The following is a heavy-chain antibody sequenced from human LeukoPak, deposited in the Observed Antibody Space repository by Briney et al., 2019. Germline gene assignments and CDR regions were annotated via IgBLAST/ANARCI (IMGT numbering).Heavy chain of an antibody. CDR3: ARRYSSSSPDAFDI. D-gene: IGHD6-6*01. V-gene: IGHV5-51*01. J-gene: IGHJ3*02. CDR2: IYPGDSDT. Sequence: GESLKISCKGSGYSFTIYSIGWVRQMPGKGLEWMGIIYPGDSDTTYSPSFQGQVTISADKSITTAYLRWSSLKASDTAMYYCARRYSSSSPDAFDIWGQGTMVTVSS. CDR1: GYSFTIYS.